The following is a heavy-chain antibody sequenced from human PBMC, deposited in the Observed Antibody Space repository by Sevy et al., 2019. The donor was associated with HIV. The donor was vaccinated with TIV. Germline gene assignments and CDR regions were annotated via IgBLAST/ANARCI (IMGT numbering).Heavy chain of an antibody. Sequence: GGSLRLSCVVSGFAFSNYYAMHWVRQAPGKGLEWVALISYDGSDKYYADSGKGRFTISRDNFKNTLFLQMNSLTTEDTAVYYCARPRANYVDHYFFYAMDVWGQGTTVTVSS. CDR3: ARPRANYVDHYFFYAMDV. D-gene: IGHD4-17*01. V-gene: IGHV3-30-3*01. J-gene: IGHJ6*02. CDR1: GFAFSNYYA. CDR2: ISYDGSDK.